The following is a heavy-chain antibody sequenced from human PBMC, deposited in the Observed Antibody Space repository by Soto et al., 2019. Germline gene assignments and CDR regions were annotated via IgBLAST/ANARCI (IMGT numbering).Heavy chain of an antibody. CDR2: IYYSGST. D-gene: IGHD3-16*01. CDR1: GGSISRYY. Sequence: SETLSLTCSVPGGSISRYYWSWIRQPPGKGLEWIGYIYYSGSTNYNPSLKSRVTISVDTSKNQFSLKLSSVTAADTAVYYCARRYGGNFDYWGQGTLVT. J-gene: IGHJ4*02. CDR3: ARRYGGNFDY. V-gene: IGHV4-59*01.